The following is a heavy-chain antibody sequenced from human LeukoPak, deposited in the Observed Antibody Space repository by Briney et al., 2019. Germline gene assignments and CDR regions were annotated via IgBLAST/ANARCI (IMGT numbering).Heavy chain of an antibody. J-gene: IGHJ4*02. V-gene: IGHV4-39*01. D-gene: IGHD1-26*01. CDR1: GGSISSSSYY. CDR3: ARHGSWPFDY. CDR2: IYYSGST. Sequence: SETLSLTCTVSGGSISSSSYYWGWIRQPPGRGLEWIGSIYYSGSTYYNPSLKSRVTISVDTSKNQFSLKLSSVTAADTAVYYCARHGSWPFDYWGQGTLVTVSS.